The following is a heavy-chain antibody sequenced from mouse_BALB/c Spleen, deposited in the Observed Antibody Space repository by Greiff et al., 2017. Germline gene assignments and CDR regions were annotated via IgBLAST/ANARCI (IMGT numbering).Heavy chain of an antibody. J-gene: IGHJ4*01. D-gene: IGHD1-2*01. V-gene: IGHV1-69*02. Sequence: VQLQQPGAELVKPGASVKLSCKASGYTFTSYWMHWVKQRPGQGLEWIGEIDPSDSYTNYNQKFKGKATLTVDKSSSTAYMQLSSLTSEDSAVYYCARKGGYGFNYYAMDYWGQGTSVTVSS. CDR3: ARKGGYGFNYYAMDY. CDR1: GYTFTSYW. CDR2: IDPSDSYT.